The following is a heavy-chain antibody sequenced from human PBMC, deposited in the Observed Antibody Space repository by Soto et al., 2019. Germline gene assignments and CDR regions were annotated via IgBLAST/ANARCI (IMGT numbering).Heavy chain of an antibody. Sequence: PSESLSLTCPVSGYSMISRGYSWSWIRQPPGKGLEWIGYISHSGTTYHNPSLKSRLTISMDRSTNQFSLKLKSVSAADTAVYYCARAPHRIVVVTAIPSYFDYWGQGVLVTVSS. CDR1: GYSMISRGYS. CDR2: ISHSGTT. D-gene: IGHD2-21*02. CDR3: ARAPHRIVVVTAIPSYFDY. J-gene: IGHJ4*02. V-gene: IGHV4-30-2*01.